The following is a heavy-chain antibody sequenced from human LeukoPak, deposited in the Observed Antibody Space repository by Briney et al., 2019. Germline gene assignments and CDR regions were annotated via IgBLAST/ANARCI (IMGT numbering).Heavy chain of an antibody. V-gene: IGHV1/OR15-1*04. CDR2: INPNSGGT. CDR1: GYIFTDYY. Sequence: GASVKVSCKASGYIFTDYYMHWVRQAPGQELGWMGRINPNSGGTNYAQKFQGRVTITADKSTSTAYMELSSLRSEDTAVYYCARERWLQFRCAFDIWGQGTMVTVSS. J-gene: IGHJ3*02. D-gene: IGHD5-24*01. CDR3: ARERWLQFRCAFDI.